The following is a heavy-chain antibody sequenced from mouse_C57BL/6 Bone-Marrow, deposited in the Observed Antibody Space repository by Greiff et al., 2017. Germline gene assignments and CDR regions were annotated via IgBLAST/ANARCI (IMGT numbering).Heavy chain of an antibody. CDR2: IYPRSGNT. D-gene: IGHD2-2*01. CDR3: ARTLWLRHWYYDV. CDR1: GYTFTSYG. J-gene: IGHJ1*03. Sequence: QVQLQQSGAELARPGASVKLSCKASGYTFTSYGMSWVKQRTGQGLEWIGEIYPRSGNTYYNEKFKGKATLTADKSSSTAYMDLRSLTSEDSAVYFGARTLWLRHWYYDVWGTGTTVTVSS. V-gene: IGHV1-81*01.